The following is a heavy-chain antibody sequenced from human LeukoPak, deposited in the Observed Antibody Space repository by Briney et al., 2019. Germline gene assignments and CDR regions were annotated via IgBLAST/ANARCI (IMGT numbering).Heavy chain of an antibody. J-gene: IGHJ3*01. V-gene: IGHV4-59*08. CDR3: ARPKSAAGTVHDLDAFDV. CDR1: GFTFSSYA. CDR2: IYYRGNT. Sequence: GSLRLSCAASGFTFSSYAMSWVRQAPGKGLEWIGYIYYRGNTKYNPSLRSRVTISIDTSKNQFSLKLTSVTAADTAMYYCARPKSAAGTVHDLDAFDVWGQGTMVTVSS. D-gene: IGHD6-13*01.